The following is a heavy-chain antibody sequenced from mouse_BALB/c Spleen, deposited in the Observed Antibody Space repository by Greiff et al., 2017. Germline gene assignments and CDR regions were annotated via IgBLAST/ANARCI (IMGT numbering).Heavy chain of an antibody. D-gene: IGHD2-10*02. CDR1: GFAFSSYD. CDR2: ISSGGGST. CDR3: ARHREYGNYAWFAY. V-gene: IGHV5-12-1*01. Sequence: EVKLVESGGGLVKPGGSLKLSCAASGFAFSSYDMSWVRQTPEKRLEWVAYISSGGGSTYYPDTVKGRFTISRDTAKNTLYLQMSSLKSEDTAMYYCARHREYGNYAWFAYWGQGTLVTVSA. J-gene: IGHJ3*01.